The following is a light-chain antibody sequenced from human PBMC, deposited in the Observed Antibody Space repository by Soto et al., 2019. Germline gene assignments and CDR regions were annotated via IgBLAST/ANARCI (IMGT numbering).Light chain of an antibody. CDR1: SSDVGGYNY. V-gene: IGLV2-14*01. CDR3: SSYTSSSTLPV. J-gene: IGLJ2*01. Sequence: LTRPAYGTGAAGEWSTISRKRTSSDVGGYNYVSWYQRHPGKAPKLMVYDVSNRPSGVSNRFSGSKSGNTASLTISGLQAEDEADYYCSSYTSSSTLPVFGGGTKVTVL. CDR2: DVS.